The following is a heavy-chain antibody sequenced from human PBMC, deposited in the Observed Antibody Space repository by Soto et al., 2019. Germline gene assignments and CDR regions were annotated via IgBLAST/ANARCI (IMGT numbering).Heavy chain of an antibody. J-gene: IGHJ6*02. Sequence: SETLSLTCTVSGGSISSGDYYWSWIRQPPGKGLEWIGYIHYSGSTNYNPSLKSRVTISVDTSKNQFSLRLSSVTAADTAVYYCARDFPMVRGVSYYYFGMDVWGQGTTVTVS. V-gene: IGHV4-61*08. CDR1: GGSISSGDYY. CDR3: ARDFPMVRGVSYYYFGMDV. CDR2: IHYSGST. D-gene: IGHD3-10*01.